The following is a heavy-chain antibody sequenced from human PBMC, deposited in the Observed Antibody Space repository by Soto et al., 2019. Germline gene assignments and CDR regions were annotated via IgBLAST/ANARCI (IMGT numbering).Heavy chain of an antibody. CDR2: MNPNSGNT. V-gene: IGHV1-8*02. D-gene: IGHD4-17*01. CDR3: ARDQDYASAY. CDR1: GYTFTSYD. Sequence: ASVKVSCKASGYTFTSYDINWVRQATGQGLEWMGWMNPNSGNTGYAQKLQGRVTMTRDTSMSTAYMELRSLRSDDTAVYYCARDQDYASAYWGQGTLVTVSS. J-gene: IGHJ4*02.